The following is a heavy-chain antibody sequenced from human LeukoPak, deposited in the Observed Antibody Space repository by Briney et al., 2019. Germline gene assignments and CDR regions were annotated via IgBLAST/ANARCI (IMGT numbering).Heavy chain of an antibody. CDR1: GFTFSSYA. D-gene: IGHD2-2*02. CDR3: AKDIVVVPAAIWGAFHI. J-gene: IGHJ3*02. CDR2: ISGSGGTT. V-gene: IGHV3-23*01. Sequence: GGSLRLSCAASGFTFSSYAMSWVRQAPGKGLERVSGISGSGGTTYYADSVKGRFTISRDNSKNTLYLQMNSLRAEDTAVYYCAKDIVVVPAAIWGAFHIWGQGTMVTVSS.